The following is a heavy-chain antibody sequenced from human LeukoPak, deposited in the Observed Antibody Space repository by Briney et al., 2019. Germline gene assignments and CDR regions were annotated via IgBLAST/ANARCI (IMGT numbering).Heavy chain of an antibody. J-gene: IGHJ4*02. CDR2: IYYSGST. CDR1: GGSISSYY. CDR3: ARGRRRGYSGYGPVDY. Sequence: KPSETLSLTCTVSGGSISSYYWNWIRQPPGKGLEWIGYIYYSGSTNYNPSLKSRVTTSVDTSKNQFSLRLSSVTAADTAVYYCARGRRRGYSGYGPVDYWGQGTLVTVSS. V-gene: IGHV4-59*12. D-gene: IGHD5-12*01.